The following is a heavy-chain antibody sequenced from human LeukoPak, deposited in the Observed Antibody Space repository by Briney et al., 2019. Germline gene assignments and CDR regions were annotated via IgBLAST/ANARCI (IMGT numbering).Heavy chain of an antibody. Sequence: ASVKVSCKVSGYTLTELSMHWVRQAPGKGLEWMGGFDPEDGETIYAQQFQGRVTMTEDTSTDTAYMELSSLRSEDTAVYYCATGFITMVRGVSFDYWGQGTLVTVSS. CDR3: ATGFITMVRGVSFDY. J-gene: IGHJ4*02. D-gene: IGHD3-10*01. V-gene: IGHV1-24*01. CDR1: GYTLTELS. CDR2: FDPEDGET.